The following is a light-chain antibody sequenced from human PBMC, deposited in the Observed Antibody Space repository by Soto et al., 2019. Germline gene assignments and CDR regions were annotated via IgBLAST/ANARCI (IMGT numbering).Light chain of an antibody. CDR3: QQLDNYPRT. J-gene: IGKJ1*01. Sequence: DIVLTQSPGTLSLSPGERATLSCRASQIISSTYLGWYQQKPGQAPRLLIYGASSRATGIPDRFSGSGSGTEFTLTISSLQPEDFATYYCQQLDNYPRTFGQGTKVEIK. CDR2: GAS. V-gene: IGKV3-20*01. CDR1: QIISSTY.